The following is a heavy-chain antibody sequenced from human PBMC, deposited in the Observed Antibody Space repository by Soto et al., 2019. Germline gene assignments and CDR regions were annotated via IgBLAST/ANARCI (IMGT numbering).Heavy chain of an antibody. J-gene: IGHJ3*02. CDR1: GYTLTELS. D-gene: IGHD3-16*01. V-gene: IGHV1-24*01. CDR3: ATLGGVYCQSGDAFDI. Sequence: ASVKVSCKVSGYTLTELSMHWVRQAPGKGLEWMGGFDPEDGETIYAQKFQGRVTMTEDTSTDTAYMELSSLRSEDTAVYYCATLGGVYCQSGDAFDIWGQGTMVTVSS. CDR2: FDPEDGET.